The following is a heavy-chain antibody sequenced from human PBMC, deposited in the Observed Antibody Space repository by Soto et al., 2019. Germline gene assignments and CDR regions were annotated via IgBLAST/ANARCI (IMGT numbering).Heavy chain of an antibody. CDR2: ITGSGGST. J-gene: IGHJ5*02. CDR1: GFTFSSYA. CDR3: ARGPAYSSGWYDWFDP. V-gene: IGHV3-23*01. Sequence: PGGSLRLSCAASGFTFSSYAMSWVRQAPGKGLEWVSAITGSGGSTYYADSVKGRFTISRDNSKNTLYLQMNSLRAEDTAVYYCARGPAYSSGWYDWFDPWGQGTLVTVSS. D-gene: IGHD6-19*01.